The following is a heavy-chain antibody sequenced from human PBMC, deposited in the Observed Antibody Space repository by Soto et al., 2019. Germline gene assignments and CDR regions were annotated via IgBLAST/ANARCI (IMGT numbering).Heavy chain of an antibody. CDR2: IIYDGSNK. Sequence: QVQLVESGGGVVQPGRSLRLSCAASGLTFSRYAMHWVRQAQGKGLEWVAVIIYDGSNKHYADSVQGRFTTSRDNSKKTLYLQMNSLRAQDTAVNNCAGETGNTGYEGNGYWGQGTLVTVSS. J-gene: IGHJ4*02. V-gene: IGHV3-30*04. D-gene: IGHD5-12*01. CDR1: GLTFSRYA. CDR3: AGETGNTGYEGNGY.